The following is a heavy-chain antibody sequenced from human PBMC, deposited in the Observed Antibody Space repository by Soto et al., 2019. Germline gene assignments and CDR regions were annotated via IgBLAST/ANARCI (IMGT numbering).Heavy chain of an antibody. J-gene: IGHJ6*02. CDR3: ATHGEWQLLLRYCGMDV. V-gene: IGHV5-51*01. CDR1: GYSFTGYW. D-gene: IGHD1-26*01. CDR2: IYPGDSDT. Sequence: ESLTIPWTCSGYSFTGYWIGLVRPMPGKGLEWMGIIYPGDSDTRYSPSFQGQVTISADKSISTAYLQWSSLKASDTTMYYCATHGEWQLLLRYCGMDVWGQGNTVTVSS.